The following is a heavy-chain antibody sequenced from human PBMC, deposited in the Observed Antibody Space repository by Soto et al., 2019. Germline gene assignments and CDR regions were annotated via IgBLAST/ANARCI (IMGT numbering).Heavy chain of an antibody. CDR2: IYHSGST. CDR1: GYSISSGYY. CDR3: ARHATILSESFDY. V-gene: IGHV4-38-2*01. Sequence: PSETQSLTCAVSGYSISSGYYWGWIRQPPGKGLEWIGSIYHSGSTYYNPSLKSRVTISVDTSKNQFSLKLSSVTAADTAVYYCARHATILSESFDYWGQGTLVTVSS. J-gene: IGHJ4*02. D-gene: IGHD5-12*01.